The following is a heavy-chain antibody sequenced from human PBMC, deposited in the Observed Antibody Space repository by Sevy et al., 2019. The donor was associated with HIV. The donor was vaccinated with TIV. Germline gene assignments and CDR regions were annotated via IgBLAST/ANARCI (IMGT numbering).Heavy chain of an antibody. CDR2: IRYDGTTK. D-gene: IGHD3-10*01. V-gene: IGHV3-30*02. CDR3: AKGLGMVQGALLSEDL. Sequence: GGSLRLSCAASGFTFRSYGMHWVRQAPGKGLEWVVFIRYDGTTKYYADSVKGRFTISRDNSKNTLYLQMNSLRPEDTSVYYCAKGLGMVQGALLSEDLWGQGTMVTISS. J-gene: IGHJ3*01. CDR1: GFTFRSYG.